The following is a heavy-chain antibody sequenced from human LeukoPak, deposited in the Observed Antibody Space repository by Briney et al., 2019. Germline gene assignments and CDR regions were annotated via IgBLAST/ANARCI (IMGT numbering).Heavy chain of an antibody. J-gene: IGHJ4*02. D-gene: IGHD2-15*01. CDR1: GFTFSSYE. V-gene: IGHV3-48*03. Sequence: GGSLILSCAASGFTFSSYEMNWVGQAPGKGLEWGSSISSSGSTIYYADSVKGRFTISRDNAKNSLYLQMNSLRAEDTAVYYCARAPGYWSGGSCFPAGNFDYWGQGTLVTVSS. CDR3: ARAPGYWSGGSCFPAGNFDY. CDR2: ISSSGSTI.